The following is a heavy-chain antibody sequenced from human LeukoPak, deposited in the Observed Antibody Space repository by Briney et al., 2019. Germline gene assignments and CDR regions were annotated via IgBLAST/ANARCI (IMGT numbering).Heavy chain of an antibody. Sequence: GESLKISCKGSGYSFTSYWIGWVRQMPGKGLEWMGIIYPGDSDTRYSPSFQGQVTISADKSISTAYLQWSSLKASDTAMYYCARPHLPITMVRGVPYWAHDAFDIWGQGTMVTVSS. CDR2: IYPGDSDT. J-gene: IGHJ3*02. V-gene: IGHV5-51*01. CDR1: GYSFTSYW. D-gene: IGHD3-10*01. CDR3: ARPHLPITMVRGVPYWAHDAFDI.